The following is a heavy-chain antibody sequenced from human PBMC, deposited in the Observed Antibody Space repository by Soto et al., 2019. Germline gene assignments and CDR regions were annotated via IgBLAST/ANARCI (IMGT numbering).Heavy chain of an antibody. CDR3: ARLEGVAPNWFDP. D-gene: IGHD5-12*01. V-gene: IGHV4-34*01. Sequence: SETLSLTCAVYGGSFSGYYWSWIRQPPGKGLEWIGEINHSGSTNYNPSLKSRVTISVDTSKNQFSLKLSSVTAADTAVYYCARLEGVAPNWFDPWGQGTLVTVS. CDR2: INHSGST. CDR1: GGSFSGYY. J-gene: IGHJ5*02.